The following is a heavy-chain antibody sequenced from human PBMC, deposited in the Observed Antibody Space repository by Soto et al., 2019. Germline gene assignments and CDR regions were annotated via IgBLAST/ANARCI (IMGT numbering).Heavy chain of an antibody. V-gene: IGHV3-48*03. J-gene: IGHJ6*02. CDR3: AKQSRYYYYGVDV. CDR1: KFTFSSHE. CDR2: ISGSGGTI. D-gene: IGHD4-4*01. Sequence: PGGSLRLSCAASKFTFSSHEMNWVRQAPGKGLEWVSYISGSGGTINYADSVKGRFTISRDNAKNSLYLQMNSLRVEDTAVYYCAKQSRYYYYGVDVWGQGPTDTVSS.